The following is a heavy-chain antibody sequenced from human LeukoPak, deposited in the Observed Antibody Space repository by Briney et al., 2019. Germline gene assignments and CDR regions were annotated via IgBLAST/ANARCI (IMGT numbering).Heavy chain of an antibody. CDR1: GGSISSYY. V-gene: IGHV4-59*08. CDR3: ARRAYGDSPNDY. CDR2: IYYSGST. J-gene: IGHJ4*02. Sequence: PSETLSLTCTVSGGSISSYYWSWIRQPPGKGREWIGYIYYSGSTNYNPSLKSRVTISVDTSKNQFSLKLSSVTAADTAVYYCARRAYGDSPNDYWGQGTLVTVSS. D-gene: IGHD4-17*01.